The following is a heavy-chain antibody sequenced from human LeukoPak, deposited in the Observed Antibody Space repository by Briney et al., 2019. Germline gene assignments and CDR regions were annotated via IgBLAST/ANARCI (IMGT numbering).Heavy chain of an antibody. V-gene: IGHV3-21*01. D-gene: IGHD1-26*01. J-gene: IGHJ6*03. CDR2: ITTSSTYT. Sequence: GGSLRLSCAASGFSVSSYNMNWVRQAPGKVLEWVSSITTSSTYTFYADSVKGRFTISRDNAKNSLYLQMNSLRVEDTAVYYCARDPYSGSYGDSYYYYMDVWGKGTTVTISS. CDR3: ARDPYSGSYGDSYYYYMDV. CDR1: GFSVSSYN.